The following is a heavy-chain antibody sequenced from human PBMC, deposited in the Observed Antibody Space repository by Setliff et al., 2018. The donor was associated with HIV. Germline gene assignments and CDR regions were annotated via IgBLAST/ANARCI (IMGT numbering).Heavy chain of an antibody. V-gene: IGHV1-8*02. Sequence: GASVKVSCKASGYTFTNYVINWVRQATGQGLEWMGWMNPNSGNTGYAQKFLGRVTMTRNTSISTAYMELRSLRSEDTAVYFCARVTPYCGGDCFDAFDIWGQGTMVTV. CDR2: MNPNSGNT. CDR1: GYTFTNYV. D-gene: IGHD2-21*02. J-gene: IGHJ3*02. CDR3: ARVTPYCGGDCFDAFDI.